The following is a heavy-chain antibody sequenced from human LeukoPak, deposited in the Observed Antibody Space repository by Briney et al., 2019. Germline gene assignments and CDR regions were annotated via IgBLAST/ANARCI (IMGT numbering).Heavy chain of an antibody. CDR1: GYTFTGYY. J-gene: IGHJ4*02. D-gene: IGHD3-22*01. CDR2: INPNSGGT. CDR3: ARAYYYDSSGQPTGFDY. Sequence: ASVKVSCKASGYTFTGYYMHWVRQAPGQGLEWMGWINPNSGGTNYAQKFQGRVTMTRDTSISTAYMELSRLRPDDTAVYYCARAYYYDSSGQPTGFDYWGQGTLVTVSS. V-gene: IGHV1-2*02.